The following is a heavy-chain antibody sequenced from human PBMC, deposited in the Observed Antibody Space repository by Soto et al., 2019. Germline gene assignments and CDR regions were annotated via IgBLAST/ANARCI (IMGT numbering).Heavy chain of an antibody. CDR1: GGSISSGGYS. V-gene: IGHV4-30-2*01. CDR3: ARGPRLSNYDFWSGYYSDYYYGMDV. Sequence: LSLTCAVSGGSISSGGYSWSWIRQPPGKGLEWIGYIYHSGSTYYNPSLKSRVTISVDRSKNQFSLKLSSVTAADTAVYYCARGPRLSNYDFWSGYYSDYYYGMDVWGQGTTVTVSS. J-gene: IGHJ6*02. CDR2: IYHSGST. D-gene: IGHD3-3*01.